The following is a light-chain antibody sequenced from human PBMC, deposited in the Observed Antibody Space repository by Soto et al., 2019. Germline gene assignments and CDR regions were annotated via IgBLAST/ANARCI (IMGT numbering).Light chain of an antibody. CDR2: GAS. V-gene: IGKV3-15*01. Sequence: EIVMTQSPATLSVSPGERATLSCRASQSVSSNLAWYQQKPGQAPRLLIYGASTRATGIPARFSGSGSGTEFTLTISSLQSEDFAVYYCQYYNNWPLTVGGGTKVKIK. J-gene: IGKJ4*01. CDR3: QYYNNWPLT. CDR1: QSVSSN.